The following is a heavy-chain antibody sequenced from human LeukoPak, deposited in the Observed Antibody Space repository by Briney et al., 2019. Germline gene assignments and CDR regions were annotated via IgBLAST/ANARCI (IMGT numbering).Heavy chain of an antibody. J-gene: IGHJ4*02. D-gene: IGHD1-26*01. V-gene: IGHV1-46*01. Sequence: EASVKVSCKASGYTFTSYCMHWVRQAPGQGLEWMGIINPSGGSTSYAQKFQGRVTMTRDTSTSTAYMELSSLRSEDTAVYYCAREGGLGGATVSDWGQGTLVTVSS. CDR3: AREGGLGGATVSD. CDR2: INPSGGST. CDR1: GYTFTSYC.